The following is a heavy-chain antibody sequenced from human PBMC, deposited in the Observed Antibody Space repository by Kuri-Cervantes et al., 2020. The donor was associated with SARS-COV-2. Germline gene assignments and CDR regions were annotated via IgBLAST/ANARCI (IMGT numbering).Heavy chain of an antibody. CDR3: AKCGWESSACGDFDY. V-gene: IGHV3-23*01. CDR2: IGGSGGST. Sequence: GGSLRLSCAASGFTFSSYAMPGVRQAPGKGLEWVPAIGGSGGSTYNADYVRGRFTISSDNSKNTLYLQMNSLRAEDTAVYYCAKCGWESSACGDFDYWGQGTLVTVSS. CDR1: GFTFSSYA. D-gene: IGHD6-6*01. J-gene: IGHJ4*02.